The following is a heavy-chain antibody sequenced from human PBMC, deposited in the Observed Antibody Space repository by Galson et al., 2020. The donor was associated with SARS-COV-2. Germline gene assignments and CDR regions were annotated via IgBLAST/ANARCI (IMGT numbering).Heavy chain of an antibody. Sequence: ASVTVSCKASGYTFTTYGISWVRPAPAQGLEWMGWISSYKDNTPYAQKFQGRVTMTTDASTSTAYMELRSLRSDDTAVYYCARDGSRVGQQLTAWGQGTLVTVSS. CDR1: GYTFTTYG. D-gene: IGHD6-13*01. V-gene: IGHV1-18*01. J-gene: IGHJ5*02. CDR3: ARDGSRVGQQLTA. CDR2: ISSYKDNT.